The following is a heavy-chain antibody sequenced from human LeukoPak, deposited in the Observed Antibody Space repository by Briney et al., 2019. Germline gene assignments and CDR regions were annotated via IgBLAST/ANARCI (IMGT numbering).Heavy chain of an antibody. Sequence: PGGSLRLSCAASGFTFSSYGVHWVRQAPGKGLEWVTFIQNDGSNTYYTDSVKGRFTISRDNSKNTLYLQMNSLRAEDTAVYCCAKDALGSGSFFDYWGQGTLVTVSS. CDR3: AKDALGSGSFFDY. D-gene: IGHD3-10*01. V-gene: IGHV3-30*02. J-gene: IGHJ4*02. CDR1: GFTFSSYG. CDR2: IQNDGSNT.